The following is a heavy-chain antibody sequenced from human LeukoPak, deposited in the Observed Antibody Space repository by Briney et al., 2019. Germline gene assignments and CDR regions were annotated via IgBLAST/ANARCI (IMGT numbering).Heavy chain of an antibody. CDR1: GGSVSSSSYY. D-gene: IGHD6-25*01. J-gene: IGHJ4*02. CDR2: INHSGST. V-gene: IGHV4-39*07. Sequence: SETLSPTCTVSGGSVSSSSYYWSWIRQPPGKGLEWIGEINHSGSTNYNPSLKSRVTISVDRSKNQFSLKLSSVTAADTAVYYCARGGIVAAVDYWGQGTLVTVSS. CDR3: ARGGIVAAVDY.